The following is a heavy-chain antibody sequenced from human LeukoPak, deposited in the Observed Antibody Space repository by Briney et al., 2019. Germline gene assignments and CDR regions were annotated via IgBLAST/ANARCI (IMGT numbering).Heavy chain of an antibody. CDR1: GYSLTTYY. Sequence: ASVNVSFTASGYSLTTYYMHWVRQAPGQGLEWMAIINPSGGGTKYAQKFQGRVTMTRDTPTNTVYMELSSLRTEDTAVYYCASVYLYGMDVWGQGTTVTVSS. CDR3: ASVYLYGMDV. CDR2: INPSGGGT. J-gene: IGHJ6*02. V-gene: IGHV1-46*01. D-gene: IGHD2-8*01.